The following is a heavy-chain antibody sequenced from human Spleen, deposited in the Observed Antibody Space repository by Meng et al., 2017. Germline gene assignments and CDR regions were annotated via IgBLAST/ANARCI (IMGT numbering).Heavy chain of an antibody. Sequence: QVQLQESGPGLVKPSPTLSLTCTGSGGSISSGDYYWSWIRQPPGKGLEWIGEINHSGSTNYNPSLESRATISVDTSQNNLSLKLSSVTAADSAVYYCARGPTTMAHDFDYWGQGTLVTVSS. D-gene: IGHD4-11*01. CDR1: GGSISSGDYY. V-gene: IGHV4-30-4*08. CDR2: INHSGST. CDR3: ARGPTTMAHDFDY. J-gene: IGHJ4*02.